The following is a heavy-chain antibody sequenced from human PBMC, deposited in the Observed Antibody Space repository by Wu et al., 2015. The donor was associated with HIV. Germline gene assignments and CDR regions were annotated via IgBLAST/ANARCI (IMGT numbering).Heavy chain of an antibody. CDR1: EGPSAGML. CDR2: XPFFGIA. Sequence: QVKLVQSEAEVKKPGSSVKVSCKASEGPSAGMLSAGCDRPLDKDLSGWRDXPFFGIANYAQNFKGRVTITVDDSSNTAYMQLNSLRSDDTAVFYCATTNRDQLLPHGRTTGGLLAFDIWGQGAVVTVSS. V-gene: IGHV1-69*12. D-gene: IGHD1-14*01. J-gene: IGHJ3*02. CDR3: ATTNRDQLLPHGRTTGGLLAFDI.